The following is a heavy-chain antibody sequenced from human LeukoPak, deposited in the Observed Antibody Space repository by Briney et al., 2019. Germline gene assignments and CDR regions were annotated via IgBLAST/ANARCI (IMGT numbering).Heavy chain of an antibody. D-gene: IGHD3-10*01. CDR3: ARDMGGSGNYSY. Sequence: ASVKVSCKTSGYTFTRYAMHWVRQAPGQRPEWLGWINAGIDNTRFSERFQDRITITRDTSASTVHMELSSLRSEDTAVYYCARDMGGSGNYSYWGQGTLVTVSS. CDR2: INAGIDNT. V-gene: IGHV1-3*01. J-gene: IGHJ4*02. CDR1: GYTFTRYA.